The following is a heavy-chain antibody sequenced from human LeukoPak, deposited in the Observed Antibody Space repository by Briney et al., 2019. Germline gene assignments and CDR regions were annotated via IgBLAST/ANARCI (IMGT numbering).Heavy chain of an antibody. CDR2: IYPGDSDT. CDR3: ARQIPFGVVIPGAFDI. CDR1: GYSFTSYW. V-gene: IGHV5-51*01. Sequence: GESLKISCKGSGYSFTSYWIGWVRQMPGKGLEWMGIIYPGDSDTRYSPSFQGQVTISADKSISTAYLQWSSLKASDTAMYYCARQIPFGVVIPGAFDIWGQGTMVTVSS. D-gene: IGHD3-3*01. J-gene: IGHJ3*02.